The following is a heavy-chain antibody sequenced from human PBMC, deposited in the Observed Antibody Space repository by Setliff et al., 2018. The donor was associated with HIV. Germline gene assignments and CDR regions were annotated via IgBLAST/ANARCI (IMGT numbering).Heavy chain of an antibody. CDR1: GYTFTNYA. D-gene: IGHD5-18*01. V-gene: IGHV7-4-1*02. CDR2: INTNTGNP. J-gene: IGHJ4*02. Sequence: ASVKVSCKASGYTFTNYAINWVRQAPGQGLEWMGWINTNTGNPTYAQGFTGRFVFSLDTSVSTAYLQISSLKAEDSAVYYCARDETIQLWSHWGQGTRVTSPQ. CDR3: ARDETIQLWSH.